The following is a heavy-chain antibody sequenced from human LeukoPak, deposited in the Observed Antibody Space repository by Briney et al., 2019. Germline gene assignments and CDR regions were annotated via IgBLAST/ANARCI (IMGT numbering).Heavy chain of an antibody. J-gene: IGHJ4*02. V-gene: IGHV4-39*01. CDR1: GDPISSSNYY. Sequence: SETLSLTCTVSGDPISSSNYYWGWIRQPPGKELEWIGSIYYSGSTYYNPSLKTRVTISADTSKNQFSLKLSSVTAADTAVYYCARTGRKYYYGSGSLDYWGQGTLVTVSS. CDR3: ARTGRKYYYGSGSLDY. CDR2: IYYSGST. D-gene: IGHD3-10*01.